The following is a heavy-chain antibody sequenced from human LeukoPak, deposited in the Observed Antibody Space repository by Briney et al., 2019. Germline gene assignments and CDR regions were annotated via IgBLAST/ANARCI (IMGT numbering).Heavy chain of an antibody. CDR2: INPSGGST. CDR1: GYTFTSYY. J-gene: IGHJ5*02. D-gene: IGHD3-3*01. Sequence: GASVKVSCKASGYTFTSYYMHWVRQALGQGLEWMGIINPSGGSTSYAQKFQGRVTMTRDTSTSTVYMELSSLRSEDTAVYYCARSGRLRFLEWLSNWFDPWGQGTLVTVSS. V-gene: IGHV1-46*01. CDR3: ARSGRLRFLEWLSNWFDP.